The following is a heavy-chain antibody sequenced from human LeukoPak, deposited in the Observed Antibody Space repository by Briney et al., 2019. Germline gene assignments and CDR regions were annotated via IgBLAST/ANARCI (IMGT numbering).Heavy chain of an antibody. Sequence: PGGTLRLSCAASGFTFSSYGMSWVRPAPGKGLDGVAAISGSGGSTYYADSVKGRFTISRDNSKNTLYLQMNSLRAEDTAVYYCAKEFSVLWFGSDYYFDYWGQGTLVTVSS. CDR1: GFTFSSYG. CDR2: ISGSGGST. D-gene: IGHD3-10*01. J-gene: IGHJ4*02. CDR3: AKEFSVLWFGSDYYFDY. V-gene: IGHV3-23*01.